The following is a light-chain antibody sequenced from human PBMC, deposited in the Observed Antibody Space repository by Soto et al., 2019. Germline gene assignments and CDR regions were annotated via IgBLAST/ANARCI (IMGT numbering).Light chain of an antibody. V-gene: IGKV3-20*01. CDR3: QHYGTSPPYT. J-gene: IGKJ2*01. Sequence: EIVLTQSPGTLSLSPGERAALSCRASQSVTSSSLAWYQQKPGQAPRLLIYGASNRAAGIPDRFSGSGSGTDFTLTISRLEPEDVAVYFCQHYGTSPPYTFGQGTKLEI. CDR1: QSVTSSS. CDR2: GAS.